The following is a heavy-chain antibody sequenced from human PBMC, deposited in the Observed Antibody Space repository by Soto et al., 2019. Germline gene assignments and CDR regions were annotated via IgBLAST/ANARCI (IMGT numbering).Heavy chain of an antibody. D-gene: IGHD3-10*01. CDR1: GYTFNNYA. V-gene: IGHV1-3*01. CDR2: INAGNGNT. J-gene: IGHJ6*02. CDR3: ARGPLLWGDV. Sequence: ASVKVSCKACGYTFNNYAMHWVRQAPGQRLEWMGWINAGNGNTKYSQKFQGRVTITRDTSASTAYMELSSLRSEDTAVYYCARGPLLWGDVWGQGTTVTVSS.